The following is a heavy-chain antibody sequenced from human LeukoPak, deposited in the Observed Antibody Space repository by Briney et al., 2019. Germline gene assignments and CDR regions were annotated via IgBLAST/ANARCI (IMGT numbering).Heavy chain of an antibody. CDR2: INPNSGGT. Sequence: ASVKVSCKASGYTFTGYYMHWVRQAPGQGLEWMGRINPNSGGTNYAQKFQGRVTMTRDTSISTAYMELSRLRSDDTAVYYCARDPEGLYCTNGVCYSRDDYWGQGTLVTVSS. CDR1: GYTFTGYY. CDR3: ARDPEGLYCTNGVCYSRDDY. V-gene: IGHV1-2*06. J-gene: IGHJ4*02. D-gene: IGHD2-8*01.